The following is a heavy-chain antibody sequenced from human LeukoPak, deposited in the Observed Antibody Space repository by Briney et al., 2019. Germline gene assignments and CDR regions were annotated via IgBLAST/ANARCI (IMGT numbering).Heavy chain of an antibody. CDR2: ISAYNGNT. V-gene: IGHV1-18*01. Sequence: ASVKVSCKASGYTFTSYGISWVRQAPGQGLEWMGWISAYNGNTNYAQKLQGRVTMTTDTSTSTAYMELRSLRSDDTAVYYCAREGGIAAAGAAVPYYYYGMDVWGQGTTVTVSS. CDR1: GYTFTSYG. J-gene: IGHJ6*02. CDR3: AREGGIAAAGAAVPYYYYGMDV. D-gene: IGHD6-13*01.